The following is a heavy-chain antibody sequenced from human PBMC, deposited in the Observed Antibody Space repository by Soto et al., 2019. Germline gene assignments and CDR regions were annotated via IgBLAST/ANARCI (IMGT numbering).Heavy chain of an antibody. V-gene: IGHV4-38-2*01. Sequence: TLSLTCAVSGYSISSGYYWAWIRQPPGKGLEWIGSIYHTGSTYYNPSLKSRVTMSVDTSKNQFSLKLSSVTAADTAVYYCARVGGWFDPWGQGTLVTVSS. J-gene: IGHJ5*02. CDR2: IYHTGST. D-gene: IGHD3-16*01. CDR1: GYSISSGYY. CDR3: ARVGGWFDP.